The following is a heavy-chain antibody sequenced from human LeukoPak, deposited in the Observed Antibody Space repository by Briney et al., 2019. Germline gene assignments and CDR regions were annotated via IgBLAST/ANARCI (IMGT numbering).Heavy chain of an antibody. CDR3: ARGHGYDFWSGYYASQDAFDI. V-gene: IGHV1-46*01. D-gene: IGHD3-3*01. CDR1: GYTFTSYY. Sequence: ASVKVSCKAYGYTFTSYYMHWGRQAPGQGLEWMGIINPRGCSTSYAQKFQGRVTMTRDMSTSTVYMELSSLRSEDTAVYYCARGHGYDFWSGYYASQDAFDIWGQGTMVTVSS. J-gene: IGHJ3*02. CDR2: INPRGCST.